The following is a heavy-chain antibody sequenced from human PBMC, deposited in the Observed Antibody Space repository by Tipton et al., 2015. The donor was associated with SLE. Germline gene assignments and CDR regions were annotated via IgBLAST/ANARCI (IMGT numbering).Heavy chain of an antibody. V-gene: IGHV3-48*03. CDR2: ITSSGSDI. CDR1: GFTFSSYE. Sequence: QLVQSGGGLVQPGGSLRLSCTASGFTFSSYEMNWVRQAPGEGLEWISYITSSGSDIFYADSVKGRFTVSRDNAKNSLYLHMNSLRAEDTAMYYCAKADEGGWSDAFDFWGQGTMLTVSS. D-gene: IGHD6-19*01. J-gene: IGHJ3*01. CDR3: AKADEGGWSDAFDF.